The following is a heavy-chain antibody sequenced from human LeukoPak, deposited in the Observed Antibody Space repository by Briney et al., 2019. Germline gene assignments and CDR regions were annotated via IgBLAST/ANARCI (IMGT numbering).Heavy chain of an antibody. CDR2: ISSSGSTI. Sequence: GSLRLSRAASGFTFSDYYISWIRQAPRKRLEWVSYISSSGSTIYYADSVKGRFTISSDNAKNSLYLQMNSLRAEDTAVYYCAREVAAAVAYMDVWGKGTTVTVSS. CDR1: GFTFSDYY. D-gene: IGHD6-13*01. CDR3: AREVAAAVAYMDV. J-gene: IGHJ6*03. V-gene: IGHV3-11*01.